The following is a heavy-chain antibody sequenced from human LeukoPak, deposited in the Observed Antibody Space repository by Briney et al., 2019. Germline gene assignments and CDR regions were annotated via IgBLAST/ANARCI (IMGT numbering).Heavy chain of an antibody. CDR1: GFTFSSYA. J-gene: IGHJ5*02. V-gene: IGHV3-23*01. Sequence: GGSLRLSCAASGFTFSSYAMSWVRQAPGKGLEWVSAISGSGGSTYYADSVKGRFTISRDNSKNTLYLRMNSLRAEDTAVYYCAKDPGRRNLFDPWGQGTLVTVSS. CDR3: AKDPGRRNLFDP. CDR2: ISGSGGST.